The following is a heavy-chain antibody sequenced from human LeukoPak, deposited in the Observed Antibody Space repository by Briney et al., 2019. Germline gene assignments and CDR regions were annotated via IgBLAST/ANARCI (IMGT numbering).Heavy chain of an antibody. V-gene: IGHV4-61*01. Sequence: ASGSLSLACTVSSGGNHYWSWIRHPPGRGLEYIGNIQSSRATNYNSSLECRVTLSRDTPKNQLSLRVTHVTAADTAVYFCARDRGWGYGVDYWGQGILVTVSS. J-gene: IGHJ4*02. CDR1: SGGNHY. D-gene: IGHD4/OR15-4a*01. CDR3: ARDRGWGYGVDY. CDR2: IQSSRAT.